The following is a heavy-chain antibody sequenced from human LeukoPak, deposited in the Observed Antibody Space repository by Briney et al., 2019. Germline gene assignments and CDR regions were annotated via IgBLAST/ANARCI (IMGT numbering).Heavy chain of an antibody. Sequence: SVKVSCKASGYTFTGYYMHWVRQAPGHPLEGMEWINPNSGGTNYAQKFQGWVTMTRDTSISTAYMELSRLRSDDTAVYYCARDYDSSGYPYYYYDMDVWGQGTTVTVSS. CDR3: ARDYDSSGYPYYYYDMDV. CDR1: GYTFTGYY. V-gene: IGHV1-2*04. D-gene: IGHD3-22*01. J-gene: IGHJ6*02. CDR2: INPNSGGT.